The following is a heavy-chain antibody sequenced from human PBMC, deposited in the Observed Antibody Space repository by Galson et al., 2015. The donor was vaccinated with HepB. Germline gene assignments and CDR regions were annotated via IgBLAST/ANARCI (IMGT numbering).Heavy chain of an antibody. Sequence: SVKVSCKASGYTFTSYYMHWVRQAPGQGLEWMGGIIPIFGTANYAQKFQGRVTITADESTSTAYMELSSLRSEDTAVYYCARVGPNYDFWSQYGMDVWGQGTTVTVSS. V-gene: IGHV1-69*13. CDR1: GYTFTSYY. CDR3: ARVGPNYDFWSQYGMDV. CDR2: IIPIFGTA. J-gene: IGHJ6*02. D-gene: IGHD3-3*01.